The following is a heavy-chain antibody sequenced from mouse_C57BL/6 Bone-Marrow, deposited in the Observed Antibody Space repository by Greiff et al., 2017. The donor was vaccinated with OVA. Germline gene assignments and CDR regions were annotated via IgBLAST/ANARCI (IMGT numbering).Heavy chain of an antibody. D-gene: IGHD2-14*01. CDR3: ARRGLGNYFDY. Sequence: VQLQQPGAELVRPGTSVKLSCKASGYTFTSYWMHWVKQRPGQGLEWIGVIDPSDSYTNYNQKFKGKATLTVDTSSSTAYMQLSSLTSEDSAVYYCARRGLGNYFDYWGQGTTLTVSA. CDR2: IDPSDSYT. CDR1: GYTFTSYW. V-gene: IGHV1-59*01. J-gene: IGHJ2*01.